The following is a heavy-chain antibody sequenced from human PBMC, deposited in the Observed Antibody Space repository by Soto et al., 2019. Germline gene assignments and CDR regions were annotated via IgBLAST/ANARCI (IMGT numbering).Heavy chain of an antibody. Sequence: SETLSLTCTVSGGSISSSSYYWGWIRQHPEKGLEWIGNIYYSGSTYYNPSLKSRVTISVDTSKNQFSLKLSSVTAADTAVYYCARELTMEDSSGFPHHYFDYWGQGTLVTVSS. CDR2: IYYSGST. CDR3: ARELTMEDSSGFPHHYFDY. D-gene: IGHD3-22*01. CDR1: GGSISSSSYY. V-gene: IGHV4-31*03. J-gene: IGHJ4*02.